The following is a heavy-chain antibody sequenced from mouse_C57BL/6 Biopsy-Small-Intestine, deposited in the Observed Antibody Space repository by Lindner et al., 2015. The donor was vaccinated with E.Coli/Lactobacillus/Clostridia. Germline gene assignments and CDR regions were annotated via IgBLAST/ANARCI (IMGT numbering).Heavy chain of an antibody. Sequence: VQLQESGPGLVKPSQTVFLTCTVTGISITTGNFRWNWIRQFPGNKLEWMGYMYYSGTVTYNPSLTSRITITRDTPKNQFFLEMNSLSAEDTATYYCARDYDWYFDVWGAGTTVTVSS. CDR3: ARDYDWYFDV. V-gene: IGHV3-5*01. CDR1: GISITTGNFR. J-gene: IGHJ1*01. D-gene: IGHD2-12*01. CDR2: MYYSGTV.